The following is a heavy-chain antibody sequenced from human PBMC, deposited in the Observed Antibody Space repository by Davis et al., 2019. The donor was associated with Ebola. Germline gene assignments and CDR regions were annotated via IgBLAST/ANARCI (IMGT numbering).Heavy chain of an antibody. CDR2: ISAYNGNT. J-gene: IGHJ6*02. Sequence: AASVKVSCKASGYTFTSYGISWVRQAPAQGREWMGWISAYNGNTNYPQKLQGRVTMTTDTSTSTAYMELRSLRSDDTAVYYCATAKPGYYGTYGMDVWGQGTTVTISS. V-gene: IGHV1-18*01. D-gene: IGHD2/OR15-2a*01. CDR1: GYTFTSYG. CDR3: ATAKPGYYGTYGMDV.